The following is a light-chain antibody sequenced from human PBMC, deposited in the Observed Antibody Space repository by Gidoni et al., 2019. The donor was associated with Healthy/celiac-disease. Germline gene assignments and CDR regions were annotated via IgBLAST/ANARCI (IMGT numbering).Light chain of an antibody. Sequence: QSVLTQPPSVSGAPGQRGTIPCTGSSSNIGAGYDVHWYQQLPGTAPKLLIYGNSPRPSGVPYRFSGSKSGTSASLAITGLQAEYEADYYCQSYYSSLRAHVVFGGGTKLTVL. J-gene: IGLJ2*01. CDR3: QSYYSSLRAHVV. CDR1: SSNIGAGYD. CDR2: GNS. V-gene: IGLV1-40*01.